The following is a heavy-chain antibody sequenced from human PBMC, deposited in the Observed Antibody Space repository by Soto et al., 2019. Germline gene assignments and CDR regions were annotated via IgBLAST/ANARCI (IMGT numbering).Heavy chain of an antibody. Sequence: WGSLRLSCAASGVTVTSSGMHWVLQTPGKGLEWVAVTSFDGSSGYYADSVRGRFTISRDNSKHTLSLQMNSLRAEDTAVYYCVRDLGRAARSWYYFDYWGQGTLVTVSS. J-gene: IGHJ4*02. V-gene: IGHV3-30*03. D-gene: IGHD6-13*01. CDR1: GVTVTSSG. CDR2: TSFDGSSG. CDR3: VRDLGRAARSWYYFDY.